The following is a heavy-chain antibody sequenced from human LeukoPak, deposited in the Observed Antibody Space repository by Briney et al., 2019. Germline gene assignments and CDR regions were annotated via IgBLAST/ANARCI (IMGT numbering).Heavy chain of an antibody. CDR3: ARGPESGAFDI. CDR1: GFTVSRNY. Sequence: GGSLRLSCAASGFTVSRNYMTWVRQAPGKGLEWVSVIYSAGNTYYADSVKGRFTISRDNSKNTLYLQMNRLRSDDTAVYYCARGPESGAFDIWGQGTMVTVSS. V-gene: IGHV3-53*05. CDR2: IYSAGNT. D-gene: IGHD3-10*01. J-gene: IGHJ3*02.